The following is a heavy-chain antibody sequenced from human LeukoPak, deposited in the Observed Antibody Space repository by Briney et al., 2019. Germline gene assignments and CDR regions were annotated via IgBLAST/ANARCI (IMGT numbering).Heavy chain of an antibody. V-gene: IGHV4-61*01. J-gene: IGHJ4*02. Sequence: SETLSLTCTVSGGSVSSGSYYWSWIRQPPGKGLEWIGYIYYSGSTNYNPSLKSRVTISVDTSKNQFSLKLSSVTAADTAVYYCAGLVGRYSSGLYYYYFDYWGQGTLVTVSS. CDR2: IYYSGST. CDR1: GGSVSSGSYY. D-gene: IGHD3-22*01. CDR3: AGLVGRYSSGLYYYYFDY.